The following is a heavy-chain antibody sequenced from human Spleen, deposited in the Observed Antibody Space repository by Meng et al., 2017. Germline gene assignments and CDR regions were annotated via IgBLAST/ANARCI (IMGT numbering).Heavy chain of an antibody. CDR1: GFTFDDYA. CDR3: ATAAGRDYFQH. CDR2: ISWDGGST. D-gene: IGHD6-13*01. J-gene: IGHJ1*01. V-gene: IGHV3-43D*03. Sequence: GESLKISCAASGFTFDDYAMHWVRQAPGKGLEWVSLISWDGGSTFYADSVKGRFTISRDNSKNTLYLQMNSLRAEDTAVYYCATAAGRDYFQHWGQGTLVTVSS.